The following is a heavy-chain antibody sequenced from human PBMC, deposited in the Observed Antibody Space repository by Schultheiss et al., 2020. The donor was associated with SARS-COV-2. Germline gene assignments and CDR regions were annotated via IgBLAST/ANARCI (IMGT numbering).Heavy chain of an antibody. CDR3: ARLCSGGSCYIDY. CDR2: IYYSGST. CDR1: GGSVSSGSYY. J-gene: IGHJ4*02. Sequence: SETLSLTCTVSGGSVSSGSYYWSWIRQPPGKGLEWIGYIYYSGSTNYNPSLKSRVTISVDTSKNQFSLKLSSVTAADTAVYYCARLCSGGSCYIDYWGQGTLVTVSS. V-gene: IGHV4-61*01. D-gene: IGHD2-15*01.